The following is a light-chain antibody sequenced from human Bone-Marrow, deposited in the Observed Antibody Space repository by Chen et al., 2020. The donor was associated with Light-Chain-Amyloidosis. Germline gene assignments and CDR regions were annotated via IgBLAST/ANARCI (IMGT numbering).Light chain of an antibody. CDR1: SNDVGISDY. CDR2: DVS. Sequence: QSALTQPASVSGSPGQSITISCTGTSNDVGISDYVSWYHQHAGEAPKLILYDVSYRPSVISHPFSGSKSGNTASLSTSGLQAEDEAGYYCFSYPRNTGPLVFGGGTKLTVL. CDR3: FSYPRNTGPLV. J-gene: IGLJ3*02. V-gene: IGLV2-14*03.